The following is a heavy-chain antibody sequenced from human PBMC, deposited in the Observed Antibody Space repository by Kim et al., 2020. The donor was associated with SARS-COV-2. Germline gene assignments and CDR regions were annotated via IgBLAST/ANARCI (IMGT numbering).Heavy chain of an antibody. CDR3: ARVLGYGSGSYYPDHFDY. Sequence: GGSLRLSCAASGFTFSSYWMHWVRQAPGKGLVWVSRINSDGSSTSYADSVKGRFTISRDNAKNTLYLQMNSLRAEDTAVYYCARVLGYGSGSYYPDHFDYWGQGTLVTVSS. D-gene: IGHD3-10*01. V-gene: IGHV3-74*01. CDR1: GFTFSSYW. J-gene: IGHJ4*02. CDR2: INSDGSST.